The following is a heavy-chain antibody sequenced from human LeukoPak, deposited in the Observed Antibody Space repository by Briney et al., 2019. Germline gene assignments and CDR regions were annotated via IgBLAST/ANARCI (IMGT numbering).Heavy chain of an antibody. CDR1: GGSISSGSYY. CDR3: ARDPVGRYFDWLSPGGYYYYMDV. D-gene: IGHD3-9*01. CDR2: IYTSGST. Sequence: SETLSLTCTVSGGSISSGSYYWSWIRQPAGKGLEWIGRIYTSGSTNYNPSLKSRVTISVDTSKNQFSLKLSSVTAADTAVYYCARDPVGRYFDWLSPGGYYYYMDVWGKGTTVTVS. V-gene: IGHV4-61*02. J-gene: IGHJ6*03.